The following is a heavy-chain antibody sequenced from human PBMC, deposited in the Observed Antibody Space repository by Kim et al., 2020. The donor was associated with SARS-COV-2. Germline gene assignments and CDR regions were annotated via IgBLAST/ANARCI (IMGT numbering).Heavy chain of an antibody. Sequence: SETLSLTCAVHGGPLSDYSWSWIRQAPGKGLEWIGEINHSGYTNYNPSLKSRVSISVDTSKSQLSLSLSSITAADTAVYYCAKIGGYPDYWGQGTLVTVYS. CDR3: AKIGGYPDY. CDR2: INHSGYT. V-gene: IGHV4-34*01. D-gene: IGHD2-15*01. CDR1: GGPLSDYS. J-gene: IGHJ4*02.